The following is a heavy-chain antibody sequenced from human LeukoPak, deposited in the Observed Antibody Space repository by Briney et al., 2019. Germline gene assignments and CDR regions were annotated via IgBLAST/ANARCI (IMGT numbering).Heavy chain of an antibody. Sequence: PSETLSLTCSVSRASIRGYYCCWIRQPPGKGLEWIAYIYYTGNTDSNPSLKSRVTISVDTSRRHFSLQLTSVTAADTAVYYCARHEPWWRGAIDIWGQGTMVTVSS. J-gene: IGHJ3*02. V-gene: IGHV4-59*08. CDR3: ARHEPWWRGAIDI. D-gene: IGHD2-15*01. CDR1: RASIRGYY. CDR2: IYYTGNT.